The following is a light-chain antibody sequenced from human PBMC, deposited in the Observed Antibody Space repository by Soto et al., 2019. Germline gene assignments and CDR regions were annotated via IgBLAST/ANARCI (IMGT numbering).Light chain of an antibody. Sequence: QSVLTQPASVSGSPGQSITISCMGTSSDVGGYNYVSWYQQHPGKAPKLMIYDVSNRPSGVSNRFSGSKSGNTASLTISGLQAEDEADYYCSSYTSSSTLYVFGTGTKVPVL. J-gene: IGLJ1*01. V-gene: IGLV2-14*01. CDR1: SSDVGGYNY. CDR3: SSYTSSSTLYV. CDR2: DVS.